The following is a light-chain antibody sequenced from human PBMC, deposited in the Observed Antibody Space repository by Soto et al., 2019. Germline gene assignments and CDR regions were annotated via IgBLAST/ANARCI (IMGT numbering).Light chain of an antibody. Sequence: EIVLTQSPGTLSLSPGERATLSCRASQSVSSSYLAWYQQKPGQAPRLLIYGASSRATGIPDRFSGSGSGTDFTLTIGRLETEDFAVYYCQQYGNSPLTFGGGTKVEIK. CDR3: QQYGNSPLT. J-gene: IGKJ4*01. V-gene: IGKV3-20*01. CDR2: GAS. CDR1: QSVSSSY.